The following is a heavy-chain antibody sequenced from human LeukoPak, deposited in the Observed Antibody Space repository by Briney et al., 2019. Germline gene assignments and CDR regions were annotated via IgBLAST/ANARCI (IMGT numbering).Heavy chain of an antibody. CDR2: INPNSGGT. CDR1: GYTFTGYY. V-gene: IGHV1-2*06. CDR3: ARRGIAAAGTPPAGIDY. D-gene: IGHD6-13*01. Sequence: ASVKVSCKASGYTFTGYYMHWVRQAPGQGLEWMGRINPNSGGTNYAQKFQGRVTMTRDTSIRTAYMELSRLRSDDTAVYYCARRGIAAAGTPPAGIDYWGQGTLVTVSS. J-gene: IGHJ4*02.